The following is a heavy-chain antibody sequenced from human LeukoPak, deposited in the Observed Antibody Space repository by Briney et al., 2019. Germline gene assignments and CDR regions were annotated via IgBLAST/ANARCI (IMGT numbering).Heavy chain of an antibody. CDR2: ISGSGGST. J-gene: IGHJ5*02. Sequence: GGSLRLSCAASGFTFSSYAMSWVRQAPGKGLEWVSAISGSGGSTYYADSVKGRFTISRDNSKNTLYLQMNSLRAEDTAIYYCAKVSHPIRYFDWPIKGNWFDPWGQGTLVTVSS. CDR1: GFTFSSYA. CDR3: AKVSHPIRYFDWPIKGNWFDP. D-gene: IGHD3-9*01. V-gene: IGHV3-23*01.